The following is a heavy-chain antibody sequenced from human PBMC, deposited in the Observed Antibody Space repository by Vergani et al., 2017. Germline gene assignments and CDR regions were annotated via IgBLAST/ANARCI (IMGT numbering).Heavy chain of an antibody. Sequence: QVQLVQSGAEVKKPGSSVKVSCKASGGTFSSYTISWVRQAPGQGLEWMGRIIPILGIANYAQKFQGRVTITADKSPSTAYMELSSLRSEDTAVYYCARAAAGNYYYYGMDVWGQGTTVTVSS. D-gene: IGHD6-13*01. CDR3: ARAAAGNYYYYGMDV. CDR1: GGTFSSYT. CDR2: IIPILGIA. J-gene: IGHJ6*02. V-gene: IGHV1-69*02.